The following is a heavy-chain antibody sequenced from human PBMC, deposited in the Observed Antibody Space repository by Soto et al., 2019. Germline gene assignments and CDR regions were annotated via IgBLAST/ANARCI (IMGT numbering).Heavy chain of an antibody. CDR1: GYTFTNYW. CDR2: IYPVDSDT. Sequence: GESLKISCKGSGYTFTNYWIGWVRQMHGNGPEWMGIIYPVDSDTKYNPSFQGQVTISADKSITTTYLQWSSLKASDTAIYYCAASIFYYGMDVWGQGTTVTVSS. J-gene: IGHJ6*02. V-gene: IGHV5-51*01. CDR3: AASIFYYGMDV.